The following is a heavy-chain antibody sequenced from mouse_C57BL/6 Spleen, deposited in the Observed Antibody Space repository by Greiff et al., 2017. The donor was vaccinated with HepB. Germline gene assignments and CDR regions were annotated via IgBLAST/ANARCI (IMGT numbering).Heavy chain of an antibody. Sequence: QVQLQQSGAELVRPGASVTLSCKASGYTFTDYEMHWVKQTPVHGLEWIGAIDPETGGTAYNQKFKGKAILTADKSSSTAYMELRSLTSEDSDVYYCTRERDSRFDYWGPGTTLTVSS. J-gene: IGHJ2*01. CDR3: TRERDSRFDY. CDR2: IDPETGGT. CDR1: GYTFTDYE. D-gene: IGHD3-3*01. V-gene: IGHV1-15*01.